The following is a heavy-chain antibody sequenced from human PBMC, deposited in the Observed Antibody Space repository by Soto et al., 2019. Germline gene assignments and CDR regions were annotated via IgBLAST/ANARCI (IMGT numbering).Heavy chain of an antibody. J-gene: IGHJ5*02. Sequence: QVQLVQSGAEVKKPGSSVKVSCKASGGTFNSYAISWVRQAPGQGLEWMGGIIPIFGTAKYAQKFQGRVTITADESRSTAYMALSSLRSEDTAVYYCASPMRYHYDSSGQSAWFDPWAQGTLFTVSS. CDR3: ASPMRYHYDSSGQSAWFDP. V-gene: IGHV1-69*12. CDR1: GGTFNSYA. CDR2: IIPIFGTA. D-gene: IGHD3-22*01.